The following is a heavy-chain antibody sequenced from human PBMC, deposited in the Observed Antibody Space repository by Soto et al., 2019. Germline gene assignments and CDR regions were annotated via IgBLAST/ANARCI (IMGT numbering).Heavy chain of an antibody. J-gene: IGHJ4*02. D-gene: IGHD1-26*01. Sequence: SETLSLTCAVYGGSFSGYYWSWIRQPPGKGLEWIGEINHSGSTNYNPSLKSRVTISVDTSKNQFSLKLSPVTAADTAVYYCARVVSGSYRSYYFDYWGPGTLVTVYS. V-gene: IGHV4-34*01. CDR3: ARVVSGSYRSYYFDY. CDR1: GGSFSGYY. CDR2: INHSGST.